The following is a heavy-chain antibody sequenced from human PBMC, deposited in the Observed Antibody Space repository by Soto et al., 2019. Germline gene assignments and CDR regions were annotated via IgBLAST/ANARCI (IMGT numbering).Heavy chain of an antibody. J-gene: IGHJ4*02. CDR2: ISYDGSNK. D-gene: IGHD3-16*01. CDR1: GFTFSSYA. Sequence: QVQLVESGGGVVQPGRSLRLSCAASGFTFSSYAMHWVHQAPGKGLEWVAVISYDGSNKYYADSVKGRFTISRDNSKNTHYLQMNRLRAEDTAVYYCAREGRGGGAQKRYFDCWGQGNLVTVSS. CDR3: AREGRGGGAQKRYFDC. V-gene: IGHV3-30-3*01.